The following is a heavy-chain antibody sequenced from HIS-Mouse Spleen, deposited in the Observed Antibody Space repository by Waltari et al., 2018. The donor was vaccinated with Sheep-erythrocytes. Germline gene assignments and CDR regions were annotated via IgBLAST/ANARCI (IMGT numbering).Heavy chain of an antibody. CDR1: GGSISGGGYY. J-gene: IGHJ4*02. Sequence: HVQLQESGPALVKPSQTVSPSCTVSGGSISGGGYYWSWIRQHPGKGLEWIGYIYYSGSTYYNPSLKSRVTISVDTSKNQFSLKLSSVTAADTAVYYCARDRLGIFGYWGQGTLVTVSS. V-gene: IGHV4-31*03. D-gene: IGHD7-27*01. CDR3: ARDRLGIFGY. CDR2: IYYSGST.